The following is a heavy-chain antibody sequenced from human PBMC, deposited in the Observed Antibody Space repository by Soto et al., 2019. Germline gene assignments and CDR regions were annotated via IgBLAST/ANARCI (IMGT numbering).Heavy chain of an antibody. V-gene: IGHV3-30*01. CDR2: ISIDGTRT. Sequence: QAQLVESGGGVVQPGGSLRLSCVASGFSLYSYVIHWVRQTPGKGLQWVAVISIDGTRTYYADSVKGRFTVSRDNSKNTQYLQMYGLTIEDTAIYYCVRYLGSSDLDPWGQGTLVTVSS. D-gene: IGHD6-13*01. J-gene: IGHJ5*02. CDR3: VRYLGSSDLDP. CDR1: GFSLYSYV.